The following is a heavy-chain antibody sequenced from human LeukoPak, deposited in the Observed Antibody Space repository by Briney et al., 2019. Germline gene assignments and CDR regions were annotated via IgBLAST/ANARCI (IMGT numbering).Heavy chain of an antibody. J-gene: IGHJ3*02. D-gene: IGHD6-13*01. CDR3: ARAVLGQQLGAFDI. CDR2: IDPNSSGT. Sequence: GASVKVSCKASGYTFTGYYLHWVRQAPGQGLEWMGWIDPNSSGTNYAQKFQGRVTLTRDTSISTAYMELSRLRSDDTAVYYCARAVLGQQLGAFDIWGQGTMVTVSS. V-gene: IGHV1-2*02. CDR1: GYTFTGYY.